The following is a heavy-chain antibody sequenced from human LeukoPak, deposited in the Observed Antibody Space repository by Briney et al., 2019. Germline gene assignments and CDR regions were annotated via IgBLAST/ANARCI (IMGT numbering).Heavy chain of an antibody. CDR2: FDPEDGEP. CDR1: GYSLTDLS. D-gene: IGHD4-17*01. CDR3: AKSHGDYGLLDY. V-gene: IGHV1-24*01. J-gene: IGHJ4*02. Sequence: ASVKVSCKVSGYSLTDLSLHWVPQAPGKGLEWMGGFDPEDGEPTYAQKFQGRLSMTEATSKDTGYMELRTLRSEDTALYYCAKSHGDYGLLDYWGQGTLVTVSS.